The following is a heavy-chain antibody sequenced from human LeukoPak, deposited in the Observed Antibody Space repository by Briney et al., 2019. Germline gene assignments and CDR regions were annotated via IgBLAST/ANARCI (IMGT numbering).Heavy chain of an antibody. Sequence: GGSLRLSCAASGFTFSSYGMHWVRQAPGKGLEWVAFIRYDGSNKYYADSVKGRFTISRDNSKNTLYLQMNSLRAEDTAVYYCAGESLHSSSWYDSLGGMDVWGQGTTVTVSS. CDR3: AGESLHSSSWYDSLGGMDV. CDR1: GFTFSSYG. D-gene: IGHD6-13*01. V-gene: IGHV3-30*02. J-gene: IGHJ6*02. CDR2: IRYDGSNK.